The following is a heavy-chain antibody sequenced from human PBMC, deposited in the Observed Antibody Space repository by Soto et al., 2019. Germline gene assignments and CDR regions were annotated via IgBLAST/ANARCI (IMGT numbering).Heavy chain of an antibody. V-gene: IGHV4-59*01. CDR2: IYYSGST. CDR1: GGSISSYY. CDR3: ARGHEATLPPDY. Sequence: SETLSLTCTVSGGSISSYYWSWIRQPPGKGLEWIGYIYYSGSTNYNPSLKSRVTISVDTSKNQFSLKLSSVTAADTAVYYCARGHEATLPPDYWGQGTLVTVSS. D-gene: IGHD1-26*01. J-gene: IGHJ4*02.